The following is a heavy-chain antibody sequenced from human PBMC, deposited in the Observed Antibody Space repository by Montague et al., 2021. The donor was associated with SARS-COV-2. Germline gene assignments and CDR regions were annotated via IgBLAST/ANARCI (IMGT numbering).Heavy chain of an antibody. CDR3: AKGRRPVVVPGAGPAWCALDI. D-gene: IGHD2-21*01. V-gene: IGHV4-34*01. Sequence: SETLSLTCAMSGGSFSNYYWSWIRQPPGKGLEWIGEAIQSGTTVYNPSVKSGVTISEDTSKNQFYLRLNSVTAADTAVYYCAKGRRPVVVPGAGPAWCALDIWGQGTMVTVSS. J-gene: IGHJ3*02. CDR2: AIQSGTT. CDR1: GGSFSNYY.